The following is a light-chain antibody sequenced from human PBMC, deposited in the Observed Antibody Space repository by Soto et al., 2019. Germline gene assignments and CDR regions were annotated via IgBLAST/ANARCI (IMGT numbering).Light chain of an antibody. J-gene: IGKJ1*01. CDR2: KTS. CDR3: QHYKTYPWT. CDR1: QSIGSC. Sequence: DIQMTQYPSTPSASVGDRVTISCRAGQSIGSCLAWYQQKPGKAPNLLIQKTSHIESGVRSRFSGSGSGTESTLTNRSLQPGDFAAYCCQHYKTYPWTFGQGPKVDIK. V-gene: IGKV1-5*03.